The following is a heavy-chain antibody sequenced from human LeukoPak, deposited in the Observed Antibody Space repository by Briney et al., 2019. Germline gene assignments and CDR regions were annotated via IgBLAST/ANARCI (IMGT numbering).Heavy chain of an antibody. Sequence: SETISLTCTVASASISTSSYYCGWLRQPPWKGLEWIGSIYYSGSTYYSPSLKSRVTISVDTSKNQFSLKLSSVTAADTAVYYCARRLYYDFWSGYYPNYFDYWGQGTLVTVSS. D-gene: IGHD3-3*01. V-gene: IGHV4-39*01. J-gene: IGHJ4*02. CDR3: ARRLYYDFWSGYYPNYFDY. CDR2: IYYSGST. CDR1: SASISTSSYY.